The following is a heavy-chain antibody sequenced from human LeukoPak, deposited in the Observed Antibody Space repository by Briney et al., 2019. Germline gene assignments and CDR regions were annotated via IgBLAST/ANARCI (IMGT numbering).Heavy chain of an antibody. J-gene: IGHJ4*02. D-gene: IGHD3-3*01. CDR1: GGSISSYY. V-gene: IGHV4-59*12. CDR2: IYYSGST. Sequence: SETLSLTCTVSGGSISSYYWSWIRQPPGKGLEWIGYIYYSGSTNYNPSLKSRVTMSVDTSKNQFSLKLSSVTAADTAVYYCARSNFWSGYYTDWGQGTLVTVSS. CDR3: ARSNFWSGYYTD.